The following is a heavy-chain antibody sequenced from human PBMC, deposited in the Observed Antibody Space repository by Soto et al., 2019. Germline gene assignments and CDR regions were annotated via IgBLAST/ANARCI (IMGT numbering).Heavy chain of an antibody. D-gene: IGHD4-17*01. V-gene: IGHV1-69*13. Sequence: GASVKVSCKASGGTFSSYAISWVRQAPGQGLEWMGGIIPIFGTANYAQKFQGRVTITADESTSTAYMELSSLRSEDTAVYYCAVRYGDSRQRWFDPWGQGTLVTVSS. CDR3: AVRYGDSRQRWFDP. CDR2: IIPIFGTA. J-gene: IGHJ5*02. CDR1: GGTFSSYA.